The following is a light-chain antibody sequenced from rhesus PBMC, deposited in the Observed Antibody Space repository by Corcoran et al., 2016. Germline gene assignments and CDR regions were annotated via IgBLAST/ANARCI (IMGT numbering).Light chain of an antibody. CDR3: QQYNSAPLYG. J-gene: IGKJ2*01. Sequence: DIQMTQSPSSLSASVGDRVTITCRASQGISSWLAWYQQKPGKAPKLLIYKAPSLHSGVPSRFSGSGTGTDFTLTISSLQPEDFAPYYGQQYNSAPLYGFGQGTKVELK. CDR1: QGISSW. CDR2: KAP. V-gene: IGKV1-21*01.